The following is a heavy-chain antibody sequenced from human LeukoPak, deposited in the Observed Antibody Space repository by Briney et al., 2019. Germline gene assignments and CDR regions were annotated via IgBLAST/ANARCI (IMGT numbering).Heavy chain of an antibody. Sequence: SETLSLTCTVSGVSISSGGYYWSWIRQHPGKGLEWIGYIYYSGSTYYNPSLKSRVTISVDTSKNQFSLKLSSVTAADTAVYYCARDLGYDSSGSVAYWGQGTLVTVSS. CDR2: IYYSGST. D-gene: IGHD3-22*01. CDR1: GVSISSGGYY. V-gene: IGHV4-31*03. CDR3: ARDLGYDSSGSVAY. J-gene: IGHJ4*02.